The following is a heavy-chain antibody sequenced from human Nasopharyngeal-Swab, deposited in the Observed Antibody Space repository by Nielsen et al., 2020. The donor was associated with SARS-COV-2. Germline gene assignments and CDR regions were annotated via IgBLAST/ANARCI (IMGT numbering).Heavy chain of an antibody. CDR1: GGSISSSSYY. CDR3: ARQGVTGTTSDYYGMDV. Sequence: SETLSLTCTVSGGSISSSSYYWGWIRQPPGKGLEWIGSIYYSGSTYYNPSLKRRVTISVDTSKNQFSLKLSSVTAADTAVYYCARQGVTGTTSDYYGMDVWGQGTTVTVSS. D-gene: IGHD1-7*01. J-gene: IGHJ6*02. CDR2: IYYSGST. V-gene: IGHV4-39*01.